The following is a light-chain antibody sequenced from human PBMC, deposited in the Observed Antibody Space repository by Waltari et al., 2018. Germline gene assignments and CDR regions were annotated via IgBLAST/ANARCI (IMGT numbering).Light chain of an antibody. V-gene: IGKV1-39*01. CDR1: QSISSY. CDR2: AAS. J-gene: IGKJ2*01. CDR3: QQSYSTPPDT. Sequence: DIQMTQSPYSLSASVGDSVTITCRASQSISSYLNWYQQKPRKAPKLLIYAASSLQSGVPSRFSGSGSGTDFTLTISSLQPEDFATYYCQQSYSTPPDTFGQGTKLEIK.